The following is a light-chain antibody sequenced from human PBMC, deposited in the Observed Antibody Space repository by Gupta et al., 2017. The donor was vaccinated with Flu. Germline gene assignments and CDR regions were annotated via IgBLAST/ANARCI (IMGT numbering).Light chain of an antibody. CDR2: LGS. J-gene: IGKJ2*01. CDR3: MQALHTPYT. V-gene: IGKV2-28*01. Sequence: DIVMTQSPLSLPVTPGEPASISCRSSQSLMHSNGYNYLDWYLQKPGQSPQLLIYLGSSRASGVPDRFSGSGSGTDFTLNISRVEAEDVGIYYCMQALHTPYTFGQGTKMEIK. CDR1: QSLMHSNGYNY.